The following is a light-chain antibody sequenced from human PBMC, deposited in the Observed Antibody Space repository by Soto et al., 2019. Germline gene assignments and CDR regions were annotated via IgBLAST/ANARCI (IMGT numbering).Light chain of an antibody. CDR3: QQYGTSEII. Sequence: EFVLTQSPGTLSLSPGERATLSCRASQSLTNSFMAWYQQKPGQAPRLLIYDTSSRASRNPDRFSGSGSGTDFTLTISRLETEDFAVFYCQQYGTSEIIFGQGTRLEIK. CDR1: QSLTNSF. J-gene: IGKJ5*01. V-gene: IGKV3-20*01. CDR2: DTS.